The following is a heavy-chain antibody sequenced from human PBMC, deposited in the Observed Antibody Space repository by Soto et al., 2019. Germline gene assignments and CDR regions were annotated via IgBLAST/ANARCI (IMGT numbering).Heavy chain of an antibody. V-gene: IGHV3-9*01. Sequence: EVKLVESGGGLVQPGRSLRLSCVTSGFTFDDYAMHWVRQAPGKGLEWVSGCSWNNGSVGYADSVNGRFTISRDNAKNSLYLQMDSLRAEDTALYYCVKDTALTFPGSTSVLDSWGQGTLVTVSS. J-gene: IGHJ5*01. CDR1: GFTFDDYA. D-gene: IGHD2-2*01. CDR2: CSWNNGSV. CDR3: VKDTALTFPGSTSVLDS.